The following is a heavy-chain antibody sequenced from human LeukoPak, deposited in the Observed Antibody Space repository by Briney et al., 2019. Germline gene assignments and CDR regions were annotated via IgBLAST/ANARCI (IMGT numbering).Heavy chain of an antibody. Sequence: GGSLRLSCAASGFTFSSCGMHWVRQAPGKGLEWVAFIRYDGSNKYYADSVKGRFTISRDNSKNTLYLQMNSLRAEDTAVYYCSKGGAAAGTVDYWGQGTLVTVSS. CDR3: SKGGAAAGTVDY. D-gene: IGHD6-13*01. V-gene: IGHV3-30*02. CDR2: IRYDGSNK. CDR1: GFTFSSCG. J-gene: IGHJ4*02.